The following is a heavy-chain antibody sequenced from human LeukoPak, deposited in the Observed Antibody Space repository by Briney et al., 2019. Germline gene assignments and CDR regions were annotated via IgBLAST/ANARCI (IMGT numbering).Heavy chain of an antibody. CDR1: GFTFSSYW. V-gene: IGHV3-7*01. D-gene: IGHD6-13*01. Sequence: PEGSLRLSCAASGFTFSSYWMSWVRQAPGKGLEWVANIKQDGSEKYYVDSVKGRFTISRDNAKNSLYLQMNSLRAEDTAVYYCARDAPYSSSPMGGQGTLVTVSS. CDR3: ARDAPYSSSPM. CDR2: IKQDGSEK. J-gene: IGHJ4*02.